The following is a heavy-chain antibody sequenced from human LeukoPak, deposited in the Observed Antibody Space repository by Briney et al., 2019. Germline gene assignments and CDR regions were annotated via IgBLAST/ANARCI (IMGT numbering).Heavy chain of an antibody. Sequence: SVKVSGKASGGTFSSYAISWVRQAPGQGLEWMGGIIPIFGTANYAQKFQGRVTMTTDTSTSTAYMELRSLRSDDTAVYYCARVNGDGSSSILNYWGQGTLVTVSS. J-gene: IGHJ4*02. CDR2: IIPIFGTA. V-gene: IGHV1-69*05. CDR3: ARVNGDGSSSILNY. CDR1: GGTFSSYA. D-gene: IGHD6-6*01.